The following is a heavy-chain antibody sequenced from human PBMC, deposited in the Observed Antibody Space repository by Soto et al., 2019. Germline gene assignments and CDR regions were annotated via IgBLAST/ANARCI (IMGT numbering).Heavy chain of an antibody. Sequence: PSETLSLTCAVYGGSFSGYYWSWIRQPPGKGLEWIGEINHSGSTNYNPSLKSRVTISVDTSKNQFSLKLSSVTAADTAVYYCARHLRRSELLWFGYYYYGMDVWGQGTTVTVSS. D-gene: IGHD3-10*01. CDR2: INHSGST. V-gene: IGHV4-34*01. CDR1: GGSFSGYY. CDR3: ARHLRRSELLWFGYYYYGMDV. J-gene: IGHJ6*02.